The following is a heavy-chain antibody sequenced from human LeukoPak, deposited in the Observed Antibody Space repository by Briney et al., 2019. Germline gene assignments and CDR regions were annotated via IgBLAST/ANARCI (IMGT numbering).Heavy chain of an antibody. CDR1: GFNFDRYG. CDR2: IEYDGNNE. Sequence: GGSLRLSCAASGFNFDRYGMRWVRQAPGKGLEWVAFIEYDGNNEDHVDSVKGRFTISRDNSKQTLYLQMNSLRGEDTAVYYCAKRRGEDYFENWGQGTLVTVSS. J-gene: IGHJ4*02. D-gene: IGHD2-21*01. CDR3: AKRRGEDYFEN. V-gene: IGHV3-30*02.